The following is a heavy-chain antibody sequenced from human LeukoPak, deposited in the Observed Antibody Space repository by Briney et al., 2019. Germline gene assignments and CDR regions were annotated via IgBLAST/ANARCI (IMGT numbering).Heavy chain of an antibody. CDR2: INPNSGGT. V-gene: IGHV1-2*02. CDR3: ARGDGVPAATNWFDP. Sequence: ASVKVSCKASGYTFTGYYMYWVRQAPGQGLEWMGWINPNSGGTNYAQKFQGRVTMTRDTSISTAYMELSRLRSDDTAVYYCARGDGVPAATNWFDPWGQGTLVTVSS. CDR1: GYTFTGYY. D-gene: IGHD2-2*01. J-gene: IGHJ5*02.